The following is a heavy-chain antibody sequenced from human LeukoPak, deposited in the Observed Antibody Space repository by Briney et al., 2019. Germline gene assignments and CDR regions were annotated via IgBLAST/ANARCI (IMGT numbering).Heavy chain of an antibody. D-gene: IGHD5-24*01. CDR1: GGSISSSSYY. J-gene: IGHJ6*02. V-gene: IGHV4-39*07. Sequence: PSETLSLTCTVSGGSISSSSYYWGWIRQPPGKGLEWIGSIYYSGSTYYNPSLKSRVTISVDTSKNQFSLKLSSVTAADTAVYYCARDGYNYLWYYYGMDVWGQGTTVTVSS. CDR3: ARDGYNYLWYYYGMDV. CDR2: IYYSGST.